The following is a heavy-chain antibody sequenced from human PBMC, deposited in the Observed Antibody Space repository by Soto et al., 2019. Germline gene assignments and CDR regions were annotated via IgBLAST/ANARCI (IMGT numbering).Heavy chain of an antibody. CDR2: ISGDSGSS. V-gene: IGHV3-9*01. CDR1: GFSFSNHA. Sequence: GGSLRLSCAASGFSFSNHAMHWVRQLPGKGLEWVAGISGDSGSSGYADSVRGRFTVSRDNAKNSLFLQMSSLSPEDTALYYCTKRRSARPGFDAFDLWGQGTMVTVSS. CDR3: TKRRSARPGFDAFDL. J-gene: IGHJ3*01.